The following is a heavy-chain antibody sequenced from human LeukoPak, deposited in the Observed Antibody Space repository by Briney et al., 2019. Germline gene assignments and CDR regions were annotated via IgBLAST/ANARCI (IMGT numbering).Heavy chain of an antibody. V-gene: IGHV3-30*02. CDR3: AKFAGYGSGSYPSQDYYYYGMDG. CDR2: IRYDGSNK. Sequence: PGGSLRLSCAASGFTFSSYGMHWVRQAPGKGLEWVAFIRYDGSNKYYADSVKGRFTISRDNSKNTLYLQMNSLRAEDTAVYYCAKFAGYGSGSYPSQDYYYYGMDGWGQGTTVTVSS. CDR1: GFTFSSYG. D-gene: IGHD3-10*01. J-gene: IGHJ6*02.